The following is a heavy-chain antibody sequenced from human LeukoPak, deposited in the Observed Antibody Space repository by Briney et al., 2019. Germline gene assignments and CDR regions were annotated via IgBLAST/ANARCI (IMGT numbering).Heavy chain of an antibody. J-gene: IGHJ4*02. V-gene: IGHV1-24*01. CDR1: GYTLTELS. CDR2: FDPEDGET. D-gene: IGHD1-1*01. CDR3: ATWNDGWRFPYYFDY. Sequence: ASVKASCKVSGYTLTELSMHWVRQAPGKGLEWMGGFDPEDGETIYAQKFQGRVTMTEDTSTDTAYMELSSLRSEDTAVYYCATWNDGWRFPYYFDYWGQGTLVTVSS.